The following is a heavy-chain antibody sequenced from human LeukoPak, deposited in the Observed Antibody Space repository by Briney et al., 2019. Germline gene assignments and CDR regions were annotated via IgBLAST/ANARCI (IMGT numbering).Heavy chain of an antibody. CDR2: ISDRGST. D-gene: IGHD3-9*01. CDR3: ARGFDGVAGWFDP. J-gene: IGHJ5*02. V-gene: IGHV4-59*01. Sequence: TSETLSLTCTVSGGSISGYYWSWIRQSPGKGLEWIAYISDRGSTKYNLSLKSRVTISVDTSKNQFSLKLSDVIAADTAVYYCARGFDGVAGWFDPWGQGTLVTVSS. CDR1: GGSISGYY.